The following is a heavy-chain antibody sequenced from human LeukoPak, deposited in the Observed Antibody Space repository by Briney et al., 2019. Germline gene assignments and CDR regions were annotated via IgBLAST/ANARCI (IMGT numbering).Heavy chain of an antibody. CDR2: IKQDGSEK. Sequence: GGSLRLSCAASGFTFSGYWMTWVRQAPGKGLEWVANIKQDGSEKYYVDSVKGRFTISRDNAKNSLYLQMNSLRAEDTAVYYCAGSYGDWGQGTLVTVSS. CDR1: GFTFSGYW. J-gene: IGHJ4*02. D-gene: IGHD4-17*01. V-gene: IGHV3-7*01. CDR3: AGSYGD.